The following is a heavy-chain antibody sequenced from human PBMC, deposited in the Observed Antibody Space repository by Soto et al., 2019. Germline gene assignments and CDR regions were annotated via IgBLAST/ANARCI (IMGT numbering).Heavy chain of an antibody. CDR1: GFTFSSYG. CDR3: ARDQEKSSSWYGLDY. J-gene: IGHJ4*02. D-gene: IGHD6-13*01. V-gene: IGHV3-33*01. Sequence: QVQLVESGGGVVQPGRSLRLSCAASGFTFSSYGMHWVRQAPGKGLEWVAVIWYDGSNKYYADSVKGRFTISRDNSKNTLYLQMNSLRAEDTAVYYCARDQEKSSSWYGLDYWGQGTLVTVSS. CDR2: IWYDGSNK.